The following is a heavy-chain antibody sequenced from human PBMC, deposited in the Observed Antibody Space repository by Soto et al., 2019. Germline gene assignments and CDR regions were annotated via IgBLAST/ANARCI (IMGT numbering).Heavy chain of an antibody. CDR2: ISSSSSYI. CDR1: GFTFSSYS. J-gene: IGHJ6*02. V-gene: IGHV3-21*01. Sequence: GGSLRLSCAASGFTFSSYSMNWVRQAPGKGLEWVSSISSSSSYIYYADSVKGGFTISRDNAKNSLYLQMNSLRAEDTAVYYCARDGGQQLVYYYYYGMDVWGQGTTVTVSS. CDR3: ARDGGQQLVYYYYYGMDV. D-gene: IGHD6-13*01.